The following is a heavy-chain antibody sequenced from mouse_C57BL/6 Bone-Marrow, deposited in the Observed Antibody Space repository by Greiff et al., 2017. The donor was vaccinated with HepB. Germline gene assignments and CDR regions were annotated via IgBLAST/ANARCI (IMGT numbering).Heavy chain of an antibody. D-gene: IGHD1-1*01. CDR2: ISSGGSYT. CDR3: ARHELYWYFDV. V-gene: IGHV5-6*01. J-gene: IGHJ1*03. CDR1: GFTFSSYG. Sequence: EVQRVESGGDLVKPGGSLKLSCAASGFTFSSYGMSWVRQTPDKRLEWVATISSGGSYTYYPDSVKGRFTISRDNAKNTLYLQMSSLKSEDTAMYYCARHELYWYFDVWGTGTTVTVSS.